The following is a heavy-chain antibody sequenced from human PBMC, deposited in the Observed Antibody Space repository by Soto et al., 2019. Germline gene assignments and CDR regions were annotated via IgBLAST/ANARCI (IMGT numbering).Heavy chain of an antibody. V-gene: IGHV4-30-4*01. D-gene: IGHD3-22*01. CDR3: ARGRNYYDSSGPWFDP. CDR2: IYYSGST. J-gene: IGHJ5*02. Sequence: PSETLSLTCTVSGGSISSGDYYWSWIRQPPGKGLEWIGYIYYSGSTYYNPSLKSRVTISVDTSKNQFSLKLSSVTAADTAVYYCARGRNYYDSSGPWFDPWGQGTLVTVSS. CDR1: GGSISSGDYY.